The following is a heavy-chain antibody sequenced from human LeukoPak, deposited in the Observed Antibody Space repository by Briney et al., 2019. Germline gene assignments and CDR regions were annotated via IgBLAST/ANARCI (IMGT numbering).Heavy chain of an antibody. Sequence: GGSLTLSCAASGLTFNTYAMSWVRKSPGKGLEWVSSISGSGDSTYYADSVKGRFTISRDNAKNTLYLQMNSLRAEDTAVYYCARGNYDFWSGYPLWYYYYMDVWGKGTTVTVSS. D-gene: IGHD3-3*01. J-gene: IGHJ6*03. CDR1: GLTFNTYA. CDR2: ISGSGDST. CDR3: ARGNYDFWSGYPLWYYYYMDV. V-gene: IGHV3-23*01.